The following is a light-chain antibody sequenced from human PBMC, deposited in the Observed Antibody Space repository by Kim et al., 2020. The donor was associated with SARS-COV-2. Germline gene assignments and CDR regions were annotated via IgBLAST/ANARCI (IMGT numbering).Light chain of an antibody. CDR2: VKSDGSH. CDR1: IGHRTYA. Sequence: SVKGTCTLTIGHRTYAIAWHQQQPEKGPRYLMKVKSDGSHTKGDGIPDRFSGSSSGAERYLSISSLQPEDEADYYCQTWGSGVRVFGGGTQLTVL. CDR3: QTWGSGVRV. J-gene: IGLJ3*02. V-gene: IGLV4-69*01.